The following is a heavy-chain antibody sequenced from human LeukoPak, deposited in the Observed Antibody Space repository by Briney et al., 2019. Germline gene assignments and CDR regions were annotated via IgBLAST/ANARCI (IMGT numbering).Heavy chain of an antibody. Sequence: GGSLRLSCAASGFTFSSSAMSWVRQAPGKRLEWVSAISNNGGYTYYADSVQGRFTISRDNSKRTLCLQMNSLRAEDTAVYYCAKQLGYCSDGSCYFPYWGQGTLVTVSS. V-gene: IGHV3-23*01. CDR2: ISNNGGYT. D-gene: IGHD2-15*01. J-gene: IGHJ4*02. CDR1: GFTFSSSA. CDR3: AKQLGYCSDGSCYFPY.